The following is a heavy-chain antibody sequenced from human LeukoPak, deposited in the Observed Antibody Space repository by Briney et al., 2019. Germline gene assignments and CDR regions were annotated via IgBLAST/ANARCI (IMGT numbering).Heavy chain of an antibody. V-gene: IGHV5-51*01. J-gene: IGHJ5*02. CDR2: IYPGDSDT. CDR3: ARLWLSSGGSWEQINWFDP. Sequence: GESLKISCKGSGYSFTSYWIGWVRQMPGKGLEWMGIIYPGDSDTRYSPSFQGQVTTSADESISTAYLQWSSLKASDTAMYYCARLWLSSGGSWEQINWFDPWGQGTLVTVSS. D-gene: IGHD2-15*01. CDR1: GYSFTSYW.